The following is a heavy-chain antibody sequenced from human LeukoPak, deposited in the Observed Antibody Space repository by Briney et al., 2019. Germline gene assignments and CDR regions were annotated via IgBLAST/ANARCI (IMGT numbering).Heavy chain of an antibody. Sequence: GGSLRLSCAASGFTFSSYAMSWARQAPGKGLEWVSAISGSGGSTYYADSVKGRFTISRDNSKNTLYLQMNSLRAEDTAVYYCAKDLAPSTLSGLFDYWGQGTLVTVSP. J-gene: IGHJ4*02. D-gene: IGHD2-15*01. CDR1: GFTFSSYA. CDR2: ISGSGGST. CDR3: AKDLAPSTLSGLFDY. V-gene: IGHV3-23*01.